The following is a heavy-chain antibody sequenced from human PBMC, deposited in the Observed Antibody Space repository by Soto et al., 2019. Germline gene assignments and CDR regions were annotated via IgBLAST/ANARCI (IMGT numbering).Heavy chain of an antibody. CDR2: ISGSGGST. CDR3: XXXXXXXXXYHGIYXDS. D-gene: IGHD2-2*01. V-gene: IGHV3-23*01. CDR1: GFTFSTYA. J-gene: IGHJ4*02. Sequence: EVQLLESGGGLVQPGGSLRLSCAASGFTFSTYAMNWVRQAPGKGLEWVSTISGSGGSTYYADSVKGRFTISRDNSKNTLYLQTNSLRAEDTALYXXXXXXXXXXXYHGIYXDSWGQGTLVT.